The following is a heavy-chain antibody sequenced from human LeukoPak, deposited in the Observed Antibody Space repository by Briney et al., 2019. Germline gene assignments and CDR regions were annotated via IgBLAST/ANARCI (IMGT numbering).Heavy chain of an antibody. CDR1: GFTFSSYA. Sequence: GGSLRLSCAASGFTFSSYAMHWVRQAPGKGLEYVSAINSSGGSTYYANSAKGRFTISRDNSKNTLYLQMGSLRAEDMAVYYCARELRSGSYYFDYWGQGTPVTVSS. CDR3: ARELRSGSYYFDY. V-gene: IGHV3-64*01. J-gene: IGHJ4*02. D-gene: IGHD1-26*01. CDR2: INSSGGST.